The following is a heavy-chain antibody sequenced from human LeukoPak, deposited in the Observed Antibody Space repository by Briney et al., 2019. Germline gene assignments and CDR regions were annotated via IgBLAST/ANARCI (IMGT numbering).Heavy chain of an antibody. D-gene: IGHD3-22*01. CDR1: GFTFSNAW. CDR2: IKSKTDGGTS. CDR3: TTPYYYDSSGYPY. V-gene: IGHV3-15*01. Sequence: PGGSLRLSCAASGFTFSNAWMSWVRQAPGKGLEWVGRIKSKTDGGTSDYAAPVKGRFTISRDDSKNTLQLQMNSLKTEDTAVYYCTTPYYYDSSGYPYWGQGAVVAVSS. J-gene: IGHJ4*02.